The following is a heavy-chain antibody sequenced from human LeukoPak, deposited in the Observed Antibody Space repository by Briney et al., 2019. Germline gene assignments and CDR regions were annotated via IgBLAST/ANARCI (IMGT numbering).Heavy chain of an antibody. J-gene: IGHJ4*02. D-gene: IGHD3-22*01. CDR2: IYYSGST. Sequence: SETLSLTCTVSGGSISSSSYYWGWIRQPPGKGLEWIGSIYYSGSTYYNPSLKSRVTISVDTSKNPFSLKLSSVTAADTAVYYCARPPYYYDSSGSLWGQGTLVTVSS. CDR1: GGSISSSSYY. V-gene: IGHV4-39*01. CDR3: ARPPYYYDSSGSL.